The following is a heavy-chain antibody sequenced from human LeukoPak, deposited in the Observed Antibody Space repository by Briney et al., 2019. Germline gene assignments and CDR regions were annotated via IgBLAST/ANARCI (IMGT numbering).Heavy chain of an antibody. CDR3: AGYYYGSGSYKFDP. CDR2: ISGSGGST. Sequence: GGSLRLSCAASGFTFSSYAMYWVRQAPGKGLEWVSAISGSGGSTYYADSVKGRFTISRDNSKNTLYLQMNSLRAEDTAVYYCAGYYYGSGSYKFDPWGQGTLVTVSA. CDR1: GFTFSSYA. J-gene: IGHJ5*02. D-gene: IGHD3-10*01. V-gene: IGHV3-23*01.